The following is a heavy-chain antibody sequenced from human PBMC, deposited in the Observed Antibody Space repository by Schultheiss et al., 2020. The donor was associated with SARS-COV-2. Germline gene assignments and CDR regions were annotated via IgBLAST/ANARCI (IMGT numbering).Heavy chain of an antibody. CDR1: GVSVSSYC. J-gene: IGHJ5*02. Sequence: SQTLSLTCTVSGVSVSSYCWNWIRQPPGKGLEWIGFIHDSGNTNYSPSLKSRLTISVDTSKNQFSLKLTSVTAADTAVYYCARRRSDGNWWLDTWGQGTQVTVSS. CDR3: ARRRSDGNWWLDT. CDR2: IHDSGNT. D-gene: IGHD2-8*02. V-gene: IGHV4-59*08.